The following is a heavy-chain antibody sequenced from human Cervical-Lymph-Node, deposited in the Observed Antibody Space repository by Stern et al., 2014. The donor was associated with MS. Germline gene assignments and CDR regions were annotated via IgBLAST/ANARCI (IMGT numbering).Heavy chain of an antibody. V-gene: IGHV3-74*02. D-gene: IGHD5-18*01. CDR3: ARIAGVRSWIQPLDY. CDR1: GFTFSSYW. Sequence: EVHLVESGGGLVQPGGSLRLSCAASGFTFSSYWTHWVRQAPGKGLVWVSRINSDGSSTTYADSVKGRFTISRDNAKNTLYLQMNSLRAEDTAVYYCARIAGVRSWIQPLDYWGQGTLVTVSS. J-gene: IGHJ4*02. CDR2: INSDGSST.